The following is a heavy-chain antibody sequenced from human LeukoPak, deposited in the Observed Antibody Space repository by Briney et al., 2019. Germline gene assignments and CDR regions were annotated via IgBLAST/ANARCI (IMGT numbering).Heavy chain of an antibody. V-gene: IGHV1-69*04. CDR3: ASGRNDRVDY. Sequence: SVKVSCKASGGTFSSYAISWVRQAPGQGLEWMGRSIPILGIANYAQKFQGRVTITADKSTSTAYMELSSLRSEDTAVYYCASGRNDRVDYWGQGTLVTVSS. CDR1: GGTFSSYA. J-gene: IGHJ4*02. D-gene: IGHD1-1*01. CDR2: SIPILGIA.